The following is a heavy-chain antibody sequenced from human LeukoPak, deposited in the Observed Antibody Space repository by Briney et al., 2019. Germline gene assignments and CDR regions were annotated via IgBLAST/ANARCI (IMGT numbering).Heavy chain of an antibody. Sequence: GGSLRLSCAASGFTFSSYGMHWVRQAPGKGLEWVAVISYDGSNKYYADSVKGRFTISRDNSKNTLYLQMNSLRVEDTAVYYCLRGYYDSNRYFDFDYWGRGTLVTVSS. CDR3: LRGYYDSNRYFDFDY. J-gene: IGHJ4*02. CDR2: ISYDGSNK. D-gene: IGHD3-22*01. V-gene: IGHV3-30*03. CDR1: GFTFSSYG.